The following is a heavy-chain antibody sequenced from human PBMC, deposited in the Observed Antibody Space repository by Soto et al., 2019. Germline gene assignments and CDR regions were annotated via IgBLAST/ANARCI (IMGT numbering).Heavy chain of an antibody. CDR2: MNPNSGKT. V-gene: IGHV1-8*01. CDR3: ARALTMIAV. J-gene: IGHJ6*02. CDR1: GYTFTSYD. D-gene: IGHD3-22*01. Sequence: QVQLVQSGAEVKKPGASVKVSCKASGYTFTSYDINWVRQATGQGLERMGWMNPNSGKTGYAQKLQGRITMTRDTSISTSYMELSSLRSEDTAVYYCARALTMIAVWGQGTTVTVSS.